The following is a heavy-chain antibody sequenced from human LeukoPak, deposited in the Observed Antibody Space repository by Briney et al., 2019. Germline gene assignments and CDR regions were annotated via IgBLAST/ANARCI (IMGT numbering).Heavy chain of an antibody. CDR2: MNPNSGNT. D-gene: IGHD2-2*01. CDR1: GYTFTSFD. CDR3: ARAQRYCSSTSCLDAFDI. V-gene: IGHV1-8*02. J-gene: IGHJ3*02. Sequence: GASVKVSCKASGYTFTSFDINWVRQATGQGLEWMGWMNPNSGNTGYTQKFQGRVTMTRNTSISTAYMELSSLRSEDTAVYYCARAQRYCSSTSCLDAFDIWGQGTMVTVSS.